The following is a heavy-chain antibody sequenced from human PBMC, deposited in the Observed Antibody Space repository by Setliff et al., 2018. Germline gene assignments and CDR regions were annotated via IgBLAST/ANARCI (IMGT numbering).Heavy chain of an antibody. CDR2: TKQDGSEK. D-gene: IGHD3-22*01. CDR1: GFTFINYW. J-gene: IGHJ4*02. Sequence: LRLSCAASGFTFINYWMSWVRQAPGTGLEWLANTKQDGSEKFYVDSVKGRFTISRDNAKNSLYLQMNNLRTEDTAVYYCARGYYDSYARYYVVGDYWGQGTPVTVSS. CDR3: ARGYYDSYARYYVVGDY. V-gene: IGHV3-7*03.